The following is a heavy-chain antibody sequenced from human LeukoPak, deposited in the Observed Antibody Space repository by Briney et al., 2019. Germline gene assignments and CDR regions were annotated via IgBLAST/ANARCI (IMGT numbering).Heavy chain of an antibody. CDR3: ARQRDGYNLAFDY. CDR1: GGSFSGYY. V-gene: IGHV4-34*01. D-gene: IGHD5-12*01. J-gene: IGHJ4*02. Sequence: SETLSLTCAVNGGSFSGYYWSWIRQPPGKGLEWIGEINHSGSTNYNPSLKSRVTISVDTSKNQFSLKLSSVTAADTAVYYCARQRDGYNLAFDYWGQGTLVTVSS. CDR2: INHSGST.